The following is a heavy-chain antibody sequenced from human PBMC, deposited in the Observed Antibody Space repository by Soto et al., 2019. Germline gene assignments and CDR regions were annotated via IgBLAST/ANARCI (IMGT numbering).Heavy chain of an antibody. Sequence: GGSLRLSCVASGFTFNNYRMTCVRQAPGKGLEWVSFLSNNISYIYYADSVKGRFTISRDNTKNSLYLQMNSLTAEDTAVYYCARESYSSGWNFDYWGQGTLVTVSS. J-gene: IGHJ4*02. CDR3: ARESYSSGWNFDY. V-gene: IGHV3-21*01. D-gene: IGHD6-19*01. CDR1: GFTFNNYR. CDR2: LSNNISYI.